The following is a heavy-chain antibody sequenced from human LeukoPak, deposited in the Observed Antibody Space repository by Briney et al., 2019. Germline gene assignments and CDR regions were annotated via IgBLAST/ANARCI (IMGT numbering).Heavy chain of an antibody. Sequence: RTSETLSLTCAVYGGSFSGYYWSWIRQPPGKGLGWIGEINHSGSTNYNPSLKSRVTISVDTSKNQFSLKLSSVTAADTAVYYCARGTRDIVVVPAARYYYYGMDVWGQGTTVTVSS. CDR3: ARGTRDIVVVPAARYYYYGMDV. J-gene: IGHJ6*02. CDR1: GGSFSGYY. CDR2: INHSGST. D-gene: IGHD2-2*01. V-gene: IGHV4-34*01.